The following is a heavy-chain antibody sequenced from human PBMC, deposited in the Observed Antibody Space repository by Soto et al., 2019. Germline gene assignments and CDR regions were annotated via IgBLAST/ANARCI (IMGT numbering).Heavy chain of an antibody. V-gene: IGHV1-46*01. D-gene: IGHD6-6*01. CDR3: ARGIRIAAGDYYYHGMDV. J-gene: IGHJ6*02. CDR1: GYTFTSYY. Sequence: GASVKVSCKASGYTFTSYYMHWVRQAPGQGLEWMGIINPSGGSTSYAQKFQGRVTMTRDTSTSTVYMELSSLRSEDTAVYYCARGIRIAAGDYYYHGMDVWGQGXTVTVSS. CDR2: INPSGGST.